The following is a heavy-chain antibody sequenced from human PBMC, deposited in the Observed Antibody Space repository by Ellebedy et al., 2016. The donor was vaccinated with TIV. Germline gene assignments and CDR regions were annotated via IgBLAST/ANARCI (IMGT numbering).Heavy chain of an antibody. J-gene: IGHJ4*02. CDR1: GYTFTSYD. CDR2: MNPNSGNT. Sequence: ASVKVSXXASGYTFTSYDINWVRQATGQGLEWMGWMNPNSGNTGYAQKLQGRVTMTTDTSTSTAYMELRSLRSEDTAVYYCARPGGAVAGAGYFDYWGQGTLVTVSS. D-gene: IGHD6-19*01. V-gene: IGHV1-8*01. CDR3: ARPGGAVAGAGYFDY.